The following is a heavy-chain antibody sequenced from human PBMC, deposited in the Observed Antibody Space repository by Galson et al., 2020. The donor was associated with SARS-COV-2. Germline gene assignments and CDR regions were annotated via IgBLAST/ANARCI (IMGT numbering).Heavy chain of an antibody. J-gene: IGHJ5*02. V-gene: IGHV3-7*03. D-gene: IGHD6-13*01. CDR3: ARERYSSSWSNFDP. CDR2: IKQDGSEK. Sequence: GGSLRLSCAASGFTFSSYWMSWVRQAPGKGLEWVANIKQDGSEKYYVDSVKGRFTISRDNAKNSLYLQMNSLRAEDTAVYYCARERYSSSWSNFDPWGQGTLVTVS. CDR1: GFTFSSYW.